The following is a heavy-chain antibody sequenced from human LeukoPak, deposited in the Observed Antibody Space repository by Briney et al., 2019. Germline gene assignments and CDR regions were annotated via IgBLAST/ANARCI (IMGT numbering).Heavy chain of an antibody. Sequence: PSETLSLTCSVSGYSISSGFYWGWIRQPPGKALEWIGSIYHSGRTYYNPSLRSRVTMSVDTSKNQFSLKLSSVTAADTAVYYCARHVKEPGYSSSWYEGAHFDYWGQGTLVTVSS. J-gene: IGHJ4*02. CDR2: IYHSGRT. D-gene: IGHD6-13*01. V-gene: IGHV4-38-2*01. CDR1: GYSISSGFY. CDR3: ARHVKEPGYSSSWYEGAHFDY.